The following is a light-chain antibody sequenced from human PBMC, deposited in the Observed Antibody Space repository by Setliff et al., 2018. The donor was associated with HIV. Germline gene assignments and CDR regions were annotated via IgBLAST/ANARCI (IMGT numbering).Light chain of an antibody. CDR3: SSYGESPYV. Sequence: QSVLTQPASVSGSPGQSITTSCTGTSSDVGSYNLVSWYQQHPGKAPKLMIYEVSKRPSGVSNRFSGSKSGNTASLTISGLQAEDEADYYCSSYGESPYVFGTGTKGTVL. V-gene: IGLV2-23*02. J-gene: IGLJ1*01. CDR2: EVS. CDR1: SSDVGSYNL.